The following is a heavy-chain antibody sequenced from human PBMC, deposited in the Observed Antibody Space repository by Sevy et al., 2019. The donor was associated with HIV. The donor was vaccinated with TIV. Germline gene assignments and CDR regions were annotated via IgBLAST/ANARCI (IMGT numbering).Heavy chain of an antibody. CDR3: AREGCSRPHDY. CDR2: LSFGCGKI. D-gene: IGHD2-2*01. Sequence: GGSLRLSCAASGFNFNRYSMSWVRQAPGKGLEWVSTLSFGCGKINYADSVKGRFIISRDDSENTLYLQMNSLRAEDTAVYYCAREGCSRPHDYWGQGTLVTVSS. V-gene: IGHV3-23*01. CDR1: GFNFNRYS. J-gene: IGHJ4*02.